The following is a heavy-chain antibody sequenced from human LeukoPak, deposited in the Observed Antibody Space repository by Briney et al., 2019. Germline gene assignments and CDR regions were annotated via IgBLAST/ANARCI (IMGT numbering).Heavy chain of an antibody. Sequence: GGSLRLSCAASGFTFSDWYMSWIRQAPGTGLEWVSYIDLTSTTTYYADSVRGRLTISRDNAKKSLYLQMNSLRAEDTALYYCARGHFGLDVWGQGATVIVSS. CDR1: GFTFSDWY. J-gene: IGHJ6*02. V-gene: IGHV3-11*01. CDR2: IDLTSTTT. CDR3: ARGHFGLDV.